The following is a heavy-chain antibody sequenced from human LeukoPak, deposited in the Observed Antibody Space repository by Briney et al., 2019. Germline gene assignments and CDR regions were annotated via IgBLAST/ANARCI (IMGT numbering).Heavy chain of an antibody. Sequence: ASVKVSCKASGYTFTGYYMHWVRQAPGQGLEWMGWINPNSGGTNYAQKFQGRVTMTRDTSISTAYMELSRLRSDDMAVYYCARMEDTAIPPFDYWGQGTLVTVSS. CDR2: INPNSGGT. CDR1: GYTFTGYY. V-gene: IGHV1-2*02. J-gene: IGHJ4*02. D-gene: IGHD5-18*01. CDR3: ARMEDTAIPPFDY.